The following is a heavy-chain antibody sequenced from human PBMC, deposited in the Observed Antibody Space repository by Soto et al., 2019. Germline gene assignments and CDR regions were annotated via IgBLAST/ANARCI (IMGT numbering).Heavy chain of an antibody. D-gene: IGHD2-15*01. CDR2: ISGSGDRT. Sequence: EVQLLESGGGLLQPGGSLSLSCAASGFTFSSFALTWVRQAQGKGLAWVSVISGSGDRTYYADPVKGRFTISRDNSKNSLYRQMNSLRAEDTAVYYCAKALHEGGTCYSGADSWGQGTLVTVSP. J-gene: IGHJ4*02. CDR3: AKALHEGGTCYSGADS. CDR1: GFTFSSFA. V-gene: IGHV3-23*01.